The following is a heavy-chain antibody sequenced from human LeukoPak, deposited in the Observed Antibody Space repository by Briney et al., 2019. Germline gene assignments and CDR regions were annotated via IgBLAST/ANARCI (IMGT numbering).Heavy chain of an antibody. CDR1: GASITSYY. Sequence: SETLSLTCTVSGASITSYYWSWLRQPPGKGLEWIGEINHSGSTNYNPSLKSRVTISVDTSKNQFSLKLSSVTAADTAVYYCARAPYPSYGGYSSYYFDYWGQGTLVTVSS. CDR2: INHSGST. J-gene: IGHJ4*02. D-gene: IGHD5-12*01. CDR3: ARAPYPSYGGYSSYYFDY. V-gene: IGHV4-34*01.